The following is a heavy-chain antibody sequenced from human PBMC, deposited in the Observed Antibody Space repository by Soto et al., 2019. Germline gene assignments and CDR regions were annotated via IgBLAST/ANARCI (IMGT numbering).Heavy chain of an antibody. Sequence: EVQLVESGGGLVQPGGSLRLSCAASEFTFNNYWMHWVRQVPGKGLEWVSRINTDGSTTNYADSVMGRFTISRDNADKTVSLQMSRLRAEDTAVYYCARGIYLTYALDLWGQGAPGTVSS. CDR1: EFTFNNYW. CDR2: INTDGSTT. D-gene: IGHD3-16*02. CDR3: ARGIYLTYALDL. J-gene: IGHJ6*02. V-gene: IGHV3-74*01.